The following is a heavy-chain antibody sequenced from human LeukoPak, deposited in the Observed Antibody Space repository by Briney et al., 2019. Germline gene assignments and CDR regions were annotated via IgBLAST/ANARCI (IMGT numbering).Heavy chain of an antibody. V-gene: IGHV3-64*01. J-gene: IGHJ5*02. D-gene: IGHD2-8*01. CDR1: GFTFSSYA. Sequence: PGGSLRLSCAASGFTFSSYAMHWVRQAPGKGLEYVSAISSNGGSTYYANSVKGRSTISRDNSKNTLYLQMGSLRAEDTAVYFCASLDYCTTTCYPWGRGTLVTVSS. CDR3: ASLDYCTTTCYP. CDR2: ISSNGGST.